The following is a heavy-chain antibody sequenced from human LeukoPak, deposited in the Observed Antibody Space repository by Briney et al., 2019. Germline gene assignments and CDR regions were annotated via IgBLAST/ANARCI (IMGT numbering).Heavy chain of an antibody. CDR3: ASGISKGDPRSPSSDY. Sequence: PSETLSLTCTVSGGSISSYYWSWIRQPAGKGLEWIGRIYTSGSTNYNPSLKSRVTMSVDTSKNQFSLKLSSVTAADTAVYYCASGISKGDPRSPSSDYWGQGTLVTVSS. CDR2: IYTSGST. CDR1: GGSISSYY. J-gene: IGHJ4*02. V-gene: IGHV4-4*07. D-gene: IGHD3-16*01.